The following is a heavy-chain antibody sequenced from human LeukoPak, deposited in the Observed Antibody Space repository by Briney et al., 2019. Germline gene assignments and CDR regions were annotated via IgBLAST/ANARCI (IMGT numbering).Heavy chain of an antibody. CDR3: AREMATDY. Sequence: GGSLRLSCAASGFTFSSYAMHWVRQAPGKGLEWVAVISYDGSNKYYADSVKGRFTIYRDNSKNTLYLQMNSLRAEDTAVYYCAREMATDYWGQGTLVTVSS. D-gene: IGHD5-24*01. CDR1: GFTFSSYA. CDR2: ISYDGSNK. V-gene: IGHV3-30-3*01. J-gene: IGHJ4*02.